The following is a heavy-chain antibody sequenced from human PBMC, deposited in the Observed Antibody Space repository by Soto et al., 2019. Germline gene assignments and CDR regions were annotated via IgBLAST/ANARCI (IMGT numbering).Heavy chain of an antibody. D-gene: IGHD6-19*01. CDR3: ARLQLLVVGYCYGLDV. J-gene: IGHJ6*02. CDR2: IWYDGSNK. CDR1: GFTFSSYG. V-gene: IGHV3-33*01. Sequence: QVQLVESGGGVVQPGRSPRLSCAASGFTFSSYGMHWVRQAPGKGLEWVAVIWYDGSNKYYADSVKGRFTISRDNSKNTMYLQMNSLRAEYTAVYYCARLQLLVVGYCYGLDVWGQGTRVTVSS.